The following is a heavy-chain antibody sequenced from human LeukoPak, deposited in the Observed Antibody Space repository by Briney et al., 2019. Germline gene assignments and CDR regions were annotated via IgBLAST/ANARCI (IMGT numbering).Heavy chain of an antibody. Sequence: SETLSLTCTVSGRSISSGSYYWSWIRQPAGKGLEWIGRIYTSGSTNYNPSLKSRVTIPVDTSKNQFSLRLSSVTAADTAVYYCARDRGTSYYYYYMDVWGEGTTVTISS. CDR1: GRSISSGSYY. CDR3: ARDRGTSYYYYYMDV. CDR2: IYTSGST. D-gene: IGHD3-16*01. V-gene: IGHV4-61*02. J-gene: IGHJ6*03.